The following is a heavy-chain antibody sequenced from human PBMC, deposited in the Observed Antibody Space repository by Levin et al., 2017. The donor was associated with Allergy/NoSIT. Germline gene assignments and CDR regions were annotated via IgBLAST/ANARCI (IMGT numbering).Heavy chain of an antibody. CDR1: GFTFSNYA. Sequence: GESLKISCAASGFTFSNYAMHWVRQAPGKGLEWVAVILYDGSKKYYADSVKGRFTISRDNSKNTLYLQMNSLRVEDTAVYYCTSDLGAYSISSFSIDYWGQGTLVTVSS. CDR3: TSDLGAYSISSFSIDY. J-gene: IGHJ4*02. CDR2: ILYDGSKK. D-gene: IGHD6-6*01. V-gene: IGHV3-30*04.